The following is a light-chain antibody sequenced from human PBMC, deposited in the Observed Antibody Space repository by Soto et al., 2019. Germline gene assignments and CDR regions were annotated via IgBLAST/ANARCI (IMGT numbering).Light chain of an antibody. Sequence: EIVLTRSPATLSLSPGERATLSCSTSQSVSSYLAWYQQKPGQSPRLLIYDTSNRATGIPARLSASGSGTDFTLTISSLEPADFAVYYCQQCSDWPPLTFGGGTKVEI. CDR1: QSVSSY. V-gene: IGKV3-11*01. J-gene: IGKJ4*01. CDR2: DTS. CDR3: QQCSDWPPLT.